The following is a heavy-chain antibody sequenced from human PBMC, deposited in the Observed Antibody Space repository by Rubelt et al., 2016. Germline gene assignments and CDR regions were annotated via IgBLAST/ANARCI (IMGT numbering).Heavy chain of an antibody. V-gene: IGHV1-24*01. J-gene: IGHJ4*02. CDR1: GYTLTELS. D-gene: IGHD1-26*01. Sequence: QVQLVQSGAEVKKPGASVKVSCKVSGYTLTELSMHWVRQAPGKGLEWMGGFDPEDGETIYAQKFQGRGTMTEDTSTDTAYMELSSLRYEDTAVDYCATFGGSYYSLWGFDYWGQGTLVTVSS. CDR3: ATFGGSYYSLWGFDY. CDR2: FDPEDGET.